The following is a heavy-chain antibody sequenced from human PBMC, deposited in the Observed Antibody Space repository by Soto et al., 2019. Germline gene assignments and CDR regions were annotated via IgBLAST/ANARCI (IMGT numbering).Heavy chain of an antibody. J-gene: IGHJ4*02. Sequence: EFHLLQSGGGFVQPGGSLRLSCEASGFPFSDFALGWVRQAPGKGLEWVAAIDGSDGTTFYADSVRGGFTISRDNSKDTSFLQLDSLTSEDTAVFYCAKYEGFHWKYVLDFGGQGVPVTVSS. D-gene: IGHD1-7*01. V-gene: IGHV3-23*01. CDR2: IDGSDGTT. CDR1: GFPFSDFA. CDR3: AKYEGFHWKYVLDF.